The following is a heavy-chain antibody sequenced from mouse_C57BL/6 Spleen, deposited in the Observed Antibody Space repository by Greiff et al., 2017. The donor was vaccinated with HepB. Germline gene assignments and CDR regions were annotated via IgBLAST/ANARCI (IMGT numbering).Heavy chain of an antibody. CDR3: AKESLYYGYDDWYFDV. CDR1: GYAFSSSW. CDR2: IYPGDGDT. V-gene: IGHV1-82*01. J-gene: IGHJ1*03. D-gene: IGHD2-2*01. Sequence: VKLMESGPELVKPGASVKISCKASGYAFSSSWMNWVKQRPGKGLEWIGRIYPGDGDTNYNGKFKGKATLTADKSSSTAYMQLSSLTSEDSAVYFCAKESLYYGYDDWYFDVWGTGTTVTVSS.